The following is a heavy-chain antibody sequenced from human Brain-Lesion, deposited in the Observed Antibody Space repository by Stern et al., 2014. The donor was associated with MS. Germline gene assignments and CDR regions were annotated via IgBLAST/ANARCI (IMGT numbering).Heavy chain of an antibody. D-gene: IGHD3-22*01. CDR2: INWNSGSL. Sequence: EVQLVESGGGLVQPGRSLRPSCAASGFTFDDFAMHWVRQAPGKGLEWVSGINWNSGSLAYADSVKGRFSISRDSAKNSLFLQMNSLRPEDTALYYCTKDSGYFSGLFDSWGQGTLVTVSS. CDR3: TKDSGYFSGLFDS. V-gene: IGHV3-9*01. J-gene: IGHJ4*02. CDR1: GFTFDDFA.